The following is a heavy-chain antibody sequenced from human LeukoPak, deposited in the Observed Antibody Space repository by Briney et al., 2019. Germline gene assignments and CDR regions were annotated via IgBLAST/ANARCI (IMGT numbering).Heavy chain of an antibody. V-gene: IGHV3-23*01. D-gene: IGHD2-2*01. Sequence: GGSLRLSCAASGFTFSSYAMSWVRQAPGKGVERVSAISGSGNSTYYADSVKGRFTISRDNSKNTLHLQMNTLRAEDTALYYCARGQYCSSTSCYVICAFDIWGQGTMVTVSS. J-gene: IGHJ3*02. CDR2: ISGSGNST. CDR1: GFTFSSYA. CDR3: ARGQYCSSTSCYVICAFDI.